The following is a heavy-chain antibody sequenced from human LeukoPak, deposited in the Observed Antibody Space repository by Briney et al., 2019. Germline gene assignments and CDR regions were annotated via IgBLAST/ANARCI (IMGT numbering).Heavy chain of an antibody. CDR2: IRKKTNSYTT. D-gene: IGHD6-6*01. CDR3: ARVYTSSSRTFDY. Sequence: GGSLRLSCAASGFTFSDHYMDWVRQAPGKGLEWVARIRKKTNSYTTEYAASVKGRFTISRDDPRNSLYLQMNSLRTEDTAVYYCARVYTSSSRTFDYWGQGTLVTVSS. CDR1: GFTFSDHY. J-gene: IGHJ4*02. V-gene: IGHV3-72*01.